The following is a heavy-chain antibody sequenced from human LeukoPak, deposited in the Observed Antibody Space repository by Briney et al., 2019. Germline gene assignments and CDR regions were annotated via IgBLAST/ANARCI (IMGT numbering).Heavy chain of an antibody. CDR3: ARDHQYDILTGYYV. D-gene: IGHD3-9*01. Sequence: GGSLRLSCAASGFTFSSYWMSWVRQAPGKGLEWVANIKQDGSEKYYVDSVKGRFTISRDNAKNSLYLQMNSLRAEDTAVYYCARDHQYDILTGYYVWGQGTLVTVSS. CDR2: IKQDGSEK. J-gene: IGHJ4*02. CDR1: GFTFSSYW. V-gene: IGHV3-7*03.